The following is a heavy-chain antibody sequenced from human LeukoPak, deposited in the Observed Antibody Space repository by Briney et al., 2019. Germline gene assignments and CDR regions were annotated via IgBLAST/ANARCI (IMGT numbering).Heavy chain of an antibody. D-gene: IGHD6-25*01. CDR3: ARMNRMAAADDDNWFDP. V-gene: IGHV1-8*01. CDR1: GYTFTSYD. CDR2: MNPNSGNT. Sequence: ASVKVSCKASGYTFTSYDINWMRQATGQGLEWMGWMNPNSGNTGYAQKFQGRVTMTRDTSISTAYMELSSLRSEDTAVYYCARMNRMAAADDDNWFDPWGQGTLVTVSS. J-gene: IGHJ5*02.